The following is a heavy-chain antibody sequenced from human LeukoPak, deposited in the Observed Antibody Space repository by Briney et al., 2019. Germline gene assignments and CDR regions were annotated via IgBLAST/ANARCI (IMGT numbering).Heavy chain of an antibody. CDR1: GYSFTNYW. V-gene: IGHV5-51*01. Sequence: KYGESLKISCKGSGYSFTNYWIAWVRQMPGRGLEWMVIINPSDSDTRYSPSFQGQVTISADKSISTAYLQWSSLKASDTAMYYCARIPSAGTGYYYGMDVWGQGTTVTVSS. J-gene: IGHJ6*02. CDR3: ARIPSAGTGYYYGMDV. CDR2: INPSDSDT. D-gene: IGHD6-13*01.